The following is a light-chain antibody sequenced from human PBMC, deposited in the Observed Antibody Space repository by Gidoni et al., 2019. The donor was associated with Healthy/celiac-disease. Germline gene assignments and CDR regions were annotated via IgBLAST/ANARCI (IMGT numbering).Light chain of an antibody. Sequence: EIVLTQSPGTLSLSPGESATLSCRASQSVSCTLAWYQQKPGQAPRLRIYGASSRATGIPDRFSGSGSGTDFTLTISRLEPEDFAVYYCQQYGSSPRTFGQGTKVEVK. J-gene: IGKJ1*01. CDR2: GAS. CDR1: QSVSCT. V-gene: IGKV3-20*01. CDR3: QQYGSSPRT.